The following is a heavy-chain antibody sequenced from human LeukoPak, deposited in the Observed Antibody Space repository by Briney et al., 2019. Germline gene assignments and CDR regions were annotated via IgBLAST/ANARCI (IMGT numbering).Heavy chain of an antibody. CDR1: GFILNDYG. Sequence: GRSLRLSCAASGFILNDYGMHWVRQAPGKGLEWVAIISNDGSRKYYAHSVEGRFTISRDNSKNTLYLQMGSLRAEDTAVYYCARDRAWNYFDYWGQGTLVTVSS. CDR3: ARDRAWNYFDY. D-gene: IGHD3-3*01. CDR2: ISNDGSRK. J-gene: IGHJ4*02. V-gene: IGHV3-30*03.